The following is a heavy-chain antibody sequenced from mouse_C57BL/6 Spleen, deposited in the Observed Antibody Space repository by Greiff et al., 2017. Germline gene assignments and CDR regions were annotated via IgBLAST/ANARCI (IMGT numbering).Heavy chain of an antibody. Sequence: DVKLVESGGGLVQPGGSLKLSCVASGFTFSNYWMNWVRQSPEKGLEWVAQIRLKSDNYATHYAESVKGRFTISRDDSRSSVYLQMNTLRDEATGIYYCTAPGAWFAYWGQGTLVTVSA. CDR2: IRLKSDNYAT. CDR1: GFTFSNYW. CDR3: TAPGAWFAY. J-gene: IGHJ3*01. V-gene: IGHV6-3*01.